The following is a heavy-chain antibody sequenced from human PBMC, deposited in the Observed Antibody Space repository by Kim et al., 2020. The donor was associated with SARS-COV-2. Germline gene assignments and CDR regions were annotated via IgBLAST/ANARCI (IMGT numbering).Heavy chain of an antibody. J-gene: IGHJ3*02. CDR2: IYPGDSDT. CDR1: GYSFTSYW. CDR3: ARLGGSYYVGDAFDI. D-gene: IGHD1-26*01. V-gene: IGHV5-51*01. Sequence: GESLKISCKGSGYSFTSYWIGWVRQMPGKGLEWMGIIYPGDSDTRYSPSFQGQVTISADKSISTAYLQWSSLKASDTAMYYCARLGGSYYVGDAFDIWGQGTMVTVSS.